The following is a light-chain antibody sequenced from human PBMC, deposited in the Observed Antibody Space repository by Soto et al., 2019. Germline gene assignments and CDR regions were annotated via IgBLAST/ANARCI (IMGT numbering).Light chain of an antibody. V-gene: IGKV1-39*01. CDR3: QRSYITPYT. J-gene: IGKJ2*01. CDR1: QSISVH. Sequence: DIQMTQSPSSLSASVGDTVTITCRASQSISVHLNWYQQKGGKVPKLLIYAASNLYSGVPSRFSGSGSETDFALTISSLQPEDFATCYCQRSYITPYTFGQGTKLEIK. CDR2: AAS.